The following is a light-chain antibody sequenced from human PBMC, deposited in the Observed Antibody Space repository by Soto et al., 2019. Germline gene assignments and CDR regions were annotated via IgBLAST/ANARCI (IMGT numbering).Light chain of an antibody. CDR2: EVV. CDR1: KNDIGVYDF. V-gene: IGLV2-8*01. CDR3: KSYAGSNTYV. Sequence: VLTQPPSASGSPGQSVTISCTGTKNDIGVYDFVSWYQHHPGKAPRLIIYEVVQRPSGVPDRFSGSKSGNTASLTVSGLQAADEADYFCKSYAGSNTYVFGSGTRSPS. J-gene: IGLJ1*01.